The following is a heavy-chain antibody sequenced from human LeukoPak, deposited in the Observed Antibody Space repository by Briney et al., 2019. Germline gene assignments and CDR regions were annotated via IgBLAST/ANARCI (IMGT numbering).Heavy chain of an antibody. CDR2: FDPEDGET. Sequence: ASVKVSCKVPGYTLTELSMHWVRQAPGKGLEWMGGFDPEDGETIYAQKFQGRVTMTEDTSTDTAYMELSSLRSEDTAVYYCATISPMVRGVMRWFDPWGQGTLVTVSS. D-gene: IGHD3-10*01. V-gene: IGHV1-24*01. CDR3: ATISPMVRGVMRWFDP. J-gene: IGHJ5*02. CDR1: GYTLTELS.